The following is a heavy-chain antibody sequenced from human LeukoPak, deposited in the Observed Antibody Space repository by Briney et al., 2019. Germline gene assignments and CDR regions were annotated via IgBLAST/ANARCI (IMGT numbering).Heavy chain of an antibody. CDR3: ARDSGLGPTWHPFDH. Sequence: ASLKVSCKASGYTFTDYYIHWVRQAPGQGLEWMGWINPKSGGTNYAQKFRGRVTMTRDTSISTAYMELSGLRSDDTAVYYCARDSGLGPTWHPFDHWGQGTPVTVSS. V-gene: IGHV1-2*02. CDR2: INPKSGGT. J-gene: IGHJ4*02. CDR1: GYTFTDYY. D-gene: IGHD1-26*01.